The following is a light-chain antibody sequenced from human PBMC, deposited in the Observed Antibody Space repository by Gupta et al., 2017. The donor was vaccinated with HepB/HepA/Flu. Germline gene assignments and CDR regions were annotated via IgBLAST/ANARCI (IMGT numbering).Light chain of an antibody. J-gene: IGKJ4*01. CDR2: GAS. V-gene: IGKV3-20*01. Sequence: EIVLTQSPVTLSLSPGERATLSCRASQSVRSSYLAWYQQKPGQAPRLLIYGASSRATGLPDRFSGSGSGTEFTLTISRREPEDFAVYYCQHEGSSPITFGRGTKVDIK. CDR3: QHEGSSPIT. CDR1: QSVRSSY.